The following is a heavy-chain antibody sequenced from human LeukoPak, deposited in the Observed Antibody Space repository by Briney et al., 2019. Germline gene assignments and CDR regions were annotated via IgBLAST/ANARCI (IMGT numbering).Heavy chain of an antibody. J-gene: IGHJ4*02. CDR1: GGSFSGYY. CDR3: ARRKVNIVVVPAAPFDY. D-gene: IGHD2-2*01. CDR2: INHSGST. Sequence: PSETLSLTCAVYGGSFSGYYWSWIRQPPGKGLEWIGEINHSGSTNYNPSLKSRVTISVDTSKNQFSLKLSSVTAADTAVYYCARRKVNIVVVPAAPFDYWGQGTLVTVSP. V-gene: IGHV4-34*01.